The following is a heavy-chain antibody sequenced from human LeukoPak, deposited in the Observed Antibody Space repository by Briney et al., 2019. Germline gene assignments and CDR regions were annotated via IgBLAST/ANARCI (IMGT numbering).Heavy chain of an antibody. CDR3: ASGMRVGPNI. V-gene: IGHV4-34*01. Sequence: SETLSLTCAVYGGSFSGYYWSWIRQPPGKGLEWIGEITHSGATNYNPSFKSRVTISVDTSKNQFSLTLISVTAADTAVYYCASGMRVGPNIWGQGTLVIVSS. CDR1: GGSFSGYY. D-gene: IGHD1-26*01. CDR2: ITHSGAT. J-gene: IGHJ4*02.